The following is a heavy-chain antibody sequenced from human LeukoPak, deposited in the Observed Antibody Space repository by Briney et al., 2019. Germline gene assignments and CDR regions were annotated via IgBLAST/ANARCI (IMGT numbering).Heavy chain of an antibody. D-gene: IGHD3-22*01. CDR1: GFTFSSYV. J-gene: IGHJ5*02. V-gene: IGHV3-30*18. CDR3: AKKTYYYDSSASPRGWFDP. CDR2: ISYDGSKTYDGRNT. Sequence: PGGSLRLSCVVSGFTFSSYVMHWVRQVPGKGLEWVAVISYDGSKTYDGRNTYYLDSVQGRFTVSRDNSKNTLYLQMNSLRAEDTAVYYCAKKTYYYDSSASPRGWFDPWGQGTLVTVSS.